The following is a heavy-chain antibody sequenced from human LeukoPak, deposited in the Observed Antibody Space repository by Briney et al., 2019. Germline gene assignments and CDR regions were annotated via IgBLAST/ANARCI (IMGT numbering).Heavy chain of an antibody. CDR3: AIYQQEPRLGSDY. CDR2: ISDTGDET. Sequence: PGGSLRLSCAASGFSFSSYFMTWARQPTGKGLEWVSAISDTGDETHYADSVRGRFTVSRDNSKNTLSLQVNSLRADDTAVYYCAIYQQEPRLGSDYWGQGTLVTVSS. D-gene: IGHD2-2*01. V-gene: IGHV3-23*01. J-gene: IGHJ4*02. CDR1: GFSFSSYF.